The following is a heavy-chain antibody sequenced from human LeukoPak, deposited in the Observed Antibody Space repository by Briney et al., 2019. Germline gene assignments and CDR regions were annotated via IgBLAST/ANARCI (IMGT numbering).Heavy chain of an antibody. CDR2: ISGSGGST. CDR1: GFTFSSYS. J-gene: IGHJ4*02. V-gene: IGHV3-23*01. Sequence: GGSLRLSCAASGFTFSSYSMNWVRQAPGKGLEWVSTISGSGGSTYYADSVKGRFTISRDNSKNTLYLQVNSLRAEDTAIYYCAKEYGASRWGQGTLVTVSS. CDR3: AKEYGASR. D-gene: IGHD4/OR15-4a*01.